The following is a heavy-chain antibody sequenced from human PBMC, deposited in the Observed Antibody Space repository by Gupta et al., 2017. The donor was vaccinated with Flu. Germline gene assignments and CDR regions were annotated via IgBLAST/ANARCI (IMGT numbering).Heavy chain of an antibody. D-gene: IGHD6-13*01. V-gene: IGHV1-69*01. CDR3: ASPGRRTYSSSWSDFDY. CDR2: IIPIFGTA. CDR1: GGTFSSYA. J-gene: IGHJ4*02. Sequence: QVQLVQSGAEVKKPGSSVKVSCKASGGTFSSYAISWVRQAPGKGLEWMGGIIPIFGTANYAQKFQGRVTITADESTSTAYMELSSLRSEDTAVYYCASPGRRTYSSSWSDFDYWGQGTLVTVSS.